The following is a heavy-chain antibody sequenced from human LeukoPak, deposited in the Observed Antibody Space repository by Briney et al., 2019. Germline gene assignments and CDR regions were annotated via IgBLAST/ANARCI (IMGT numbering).Heavy chain of an antibody. Sequence: PGGSLRLSCVASGFTFSRYGMSWVRQAPGGGVEWVSAISGSGGSTYYAHSVKGRFTNSRDNSKNTLYLQINSLRAEDTAVYYCAKGREQQLFYSYYYMDVWGKGTTVTISS. V-gene: IGHV3-23*01. CDR3: AKGREQQLFYSYYYMDV. D-gene: IGHD6-13*01. CDR1: GFTFSRYG. J-gene: IGHJ6*03. CDR2: ISGSGGST.